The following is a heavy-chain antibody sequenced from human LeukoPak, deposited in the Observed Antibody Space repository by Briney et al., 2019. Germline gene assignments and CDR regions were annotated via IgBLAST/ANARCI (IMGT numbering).Heavy chain of an antibody. CDR2: ISYDGSTK. CDR1: GFTFSSYG. D-gene: IGHD5-12*01. CDR3: ARGVDIVATWVFDY. V-gene: IGHV3-30*03. J-gene: IGHJ4*02. Sequence: PGGSLRLSCAASGFTFSSYGIRWVRQAPGKGLEWVGVISYDGSTKYYADSVKGRFTISRDNSKNTLYLQMNSLRGEDTAVYYCARGVDIVATWVFDYWGQGTLVTVSS.